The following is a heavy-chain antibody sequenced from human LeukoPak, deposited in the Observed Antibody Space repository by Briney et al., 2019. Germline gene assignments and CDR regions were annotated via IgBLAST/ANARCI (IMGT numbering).Heavy chain of an antibody. D-gene: IGHD2-2*01. CDR1: GLTFDDYA. CDR2: ISGDGGST. Sequence: GGSLRLSCAASGLTFDDYAMHWVRQPPGKRLEWVSLISGDGGSTYYADSVKGRFTVSRDNSKNSLYLQMNSLRTEDTALYYCAKDISRNFVVVPAADYWGQGTLVTVSS. V-gene: IGHV3-43*02. J-gene: IGHJ4*02. CDR3: AKDISRNFVVVPAADY.